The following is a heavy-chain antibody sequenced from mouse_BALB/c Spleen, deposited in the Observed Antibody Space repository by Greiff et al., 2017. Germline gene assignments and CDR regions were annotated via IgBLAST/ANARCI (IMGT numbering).Heavy chain of an antibody. J-gene: IGHJ4*01. Sequence: QVQLQQSGPELVRPGVSVKISCKGSGYTFTDYAMHWVKQSHAKSLEWIGFISTYSGNTNYNQKFKGKATMTVDKSSSTAYMELARLTSEDSAIYYCAKGGKFITTARDAMDYWGQGTSVTVSS. CDR1: GYTFTDYA. CDR3: AKGGKFITTARDAMDY. V-gene: IGHV1-67*01. D-gene: IGHD1-2*01. CDR2: ISTYSGNT.